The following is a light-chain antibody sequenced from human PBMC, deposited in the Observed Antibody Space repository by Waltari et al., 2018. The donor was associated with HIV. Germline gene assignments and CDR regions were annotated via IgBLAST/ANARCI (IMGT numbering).Light chain of an antibody. V-gene: IGLV3-25*03. J-gene: IGLJ3*02. CDR1: ALPNQY. CDR2: KDS. CDR3: QSADSSGNYQV. Sequence: SYELTQPPSVSVSPGQTARITCSGDALPNQYAYWYQQKPGQAPVLVIYKDSERPSGIPERFSGSSSGTTFTLPISGVQAEDEADYYCQSADSSGNYQVFGGGTKLTVL.